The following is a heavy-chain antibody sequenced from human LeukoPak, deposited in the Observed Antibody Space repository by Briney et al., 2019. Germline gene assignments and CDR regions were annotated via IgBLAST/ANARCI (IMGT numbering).Heavy chain of an antibody. V-gene: IGHV4-39*01. CDR1: GGSISSSSYY. Sequence: SETLSLTCTVSGGSISSSSYYWGWIRQPPGKGLEWIGNIYYSGSTYYNPSLKSRVTISVDTSKNQFSLKVSSVTAADTAVYYCARLDQYNSGWVDYWGQGTLVTVSS. J-gene: IGHJ4*02. D-gene: IGHD6-19*01. CDR3: ARLDQYNSGWVDY. CDR2: IYYSGST.